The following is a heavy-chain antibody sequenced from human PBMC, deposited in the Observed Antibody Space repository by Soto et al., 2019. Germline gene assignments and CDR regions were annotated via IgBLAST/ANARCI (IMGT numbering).Heavy chain of an antibody. Sequence: ASVKVSCKASGYTFTSYGISWVRQAPGQGLEWMGWISAYNGNTNYAQKLQGRVTMTTDTSTTTAYMELRSLRSDDTAVYYCARERYYGSGSYYTTNYYMDVWGKGTMVTFSS. J-gene: IGHJ6*03. D-gene: IGHD3-10*01. CDR3: ARERYYGSGSYYTTNYYMDV. CDR1: GYTFTSYG. CDR2: ISAYNGNT. V-gene: IGHV1-18*01.